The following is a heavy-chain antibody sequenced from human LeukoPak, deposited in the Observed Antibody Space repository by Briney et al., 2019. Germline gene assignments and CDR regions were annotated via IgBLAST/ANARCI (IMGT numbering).Heavy chain of an antibody. CDR3: AKDWAAAGKNWFDP. D-gene: IGHD6-13*01. CDR1: GFTFSSYA. CDR2: ISGSGGST. J-gene: IGHJ5*02. V-gene: IGHV3-23*01. Sequence: PGGSLRLSCAASGFTFSSYAMSWVRQAPGKGLEWVSAISGSGGSTYYADSVKGRFTISRDNSKNTLYPQMNSLRAEDTAVYYCAKDWAAAGKNWFDPWGQGTLVTVSS.